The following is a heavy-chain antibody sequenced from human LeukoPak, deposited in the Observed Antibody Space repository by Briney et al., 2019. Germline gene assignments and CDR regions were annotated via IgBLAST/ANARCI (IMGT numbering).Heavy chain of an antibody. Sequence: PGGSLRLSCAASGFTFSSYGMHWVRQAPGKGLEWVAFIRYDGSNKYYADSVKGRFTISRDNSKNTLYLQMNSLRAEDMAVYYCAKGHCSGGSCYFFDYWGQGTLVTVSS. J-gene: IGHJ4*02. CDR2: IRYDGSNK. CDR1: GFTFSSYG. CDR3: AKGHCSGGSCYFFDY. D-gene: IGHD2-15*01. V-gene: IGHV3-30*02.